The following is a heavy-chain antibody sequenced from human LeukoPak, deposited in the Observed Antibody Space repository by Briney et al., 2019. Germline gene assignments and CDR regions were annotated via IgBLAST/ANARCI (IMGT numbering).Heavy chain of an antibody. CDR3: ARGAGGDYYGSGSSLYYMDV. J-gene: IGHJ6*03. V-gene: IGHV4-59*01. CDR1: GGSISSYY. CDR2: IYYSGST. Sequence: PSETLSLTCTVSGGSISSYYWSWIRQPPGKGLEWIGYIYYSGSTNYNPSLKSRVTISVDTSKNQFSLKLSSVTAADTAVYYCARGAGGDYYGSGSSLYYMDVWGKGTTVTVSS. D-gene: IGHD3-10*01.